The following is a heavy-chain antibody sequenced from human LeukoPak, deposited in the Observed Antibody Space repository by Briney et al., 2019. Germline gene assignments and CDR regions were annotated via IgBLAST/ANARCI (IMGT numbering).Heavy chain of an antibody. CDR3: ARGLRIAVAGTIDY. Sequence: PSETLSLTCTVSGGSISSYYWSWIRQPPGKGLEWIGYIYYSGSTNYNPSLKSRVTISVDTSKNQFSLKLSSMTAADTAVYYCARGLRIAVAGTIDYWGQGTLVTVSS. J-gene: IGHJ4*02. D-gene: IGHD6-19*01. CDR2: IYYSGST. V-gene: IGHV4-59*12. CDR1: GGSISSYY.